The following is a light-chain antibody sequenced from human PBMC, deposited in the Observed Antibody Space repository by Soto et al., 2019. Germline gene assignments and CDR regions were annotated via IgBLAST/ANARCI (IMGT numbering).Light chain of an antibody. CDR2: AAS. CDR1: QSISSY. J-gene: IGKJ2*01. V-gene: IGKV1-39*01. CDR3: QQSYSTPLST. Sequence: DIQMTQSPSSLSASVGDRVTITCRASQSISSYLNWYQQKPGKAPKLLIYAASSLQSGVPSRFSGGGSGTYFTLTISSLQPEDFATYYCQQSYSTPLSTFGQGTKVEIK.